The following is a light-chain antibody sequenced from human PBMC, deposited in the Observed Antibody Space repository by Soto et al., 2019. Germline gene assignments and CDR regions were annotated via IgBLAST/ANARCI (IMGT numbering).Light chain of an antibody. Sequence: QSVLTQPPSVSAAPGQKVTISCSGSSSNIGNNYVSWYQQLPGTAPKLLIYDNNKRPSGIPDRFSGSKSGTSATLGITGLQTGDEADYYRGTWDSSLSAGFGGGTKLTVL. J-gene: IGLJ2*01. CDR1: SSNIGNNY. CDR2: DNN. V-gene: IGLV1-51*01. CDR3: GTWDSSLSAG.